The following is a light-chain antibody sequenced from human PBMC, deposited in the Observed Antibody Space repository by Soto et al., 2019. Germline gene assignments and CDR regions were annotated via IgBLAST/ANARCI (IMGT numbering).Light chain of an antibody. V-gene: IGLV2-23*02. Sequence: QSALTQSASVSGSPGQSITISCTGTGSDIGNYNLVSWYQEHPGKAPTLIIYGVTKRPSGVSRRFSGSKSGNTASLTISGLKAEDEADYFCCSYAGITSVIFGGGTKLTVL. CDR2: GVT. CDR1: GSDIGNYNL. J-gene: IGLJ2*01. CDR3: CSYAGITSVI.